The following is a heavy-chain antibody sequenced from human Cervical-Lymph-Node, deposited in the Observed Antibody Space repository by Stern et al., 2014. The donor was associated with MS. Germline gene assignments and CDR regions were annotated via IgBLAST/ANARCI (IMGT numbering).Heavy chain of an antibody. CDR2: IDYTGST. V-gene: IGHV4-30-4*08. CDR1: GGSISIDDYY. D-gene: IGHD3-3*01. J-gene: IGHJ4*02. Sequence: VQLVQSGPGLVKPSQTLSLTCTVSGGSISIDDYYWSWVRQFPGQGLEWIGYIDYTGSTYYSPSLESRVIMSVETSKNQFSLNLTSVTAADTAVYYCARLASGLDCWGQGTLVTVSS. CDR3: ARLASGLDC.